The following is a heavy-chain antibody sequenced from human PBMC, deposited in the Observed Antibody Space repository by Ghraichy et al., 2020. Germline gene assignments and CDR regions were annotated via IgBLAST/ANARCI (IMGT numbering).Heavy chain of an antibody. J-gene: IGHJ4*02. CDR1: GFTFSSYA. V-gene: IGHV3-23*01. CDR3: AKDEHPSAEKLAINY. CDR2: ISGGGYLT. D-gene: IGHD6-6*01. Sequence: GGSLRLSCAASGFTFSSYAMSWVRQAPGKGLEWVSTISGGGYLTYYADSVKGRFTISRDNSKNTLYLQMNSLRADDTGVYYCAKDEHPSAEKLAINYWGQGTLVTVSS.